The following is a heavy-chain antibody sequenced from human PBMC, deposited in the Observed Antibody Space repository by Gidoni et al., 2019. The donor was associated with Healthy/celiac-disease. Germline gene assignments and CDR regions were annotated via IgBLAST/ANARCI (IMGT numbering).Heavy chain of an antibody. CDR3: ARDGHLNVYYDFWSGRQPFDY. D-gene: IGHD3-3*01. V-gene: IGHV4-38-2*02. J-gene: IGHJ4*02. Sequence: QVQLQESGPGLVKPSETLSLTCAVSGYSISSGSYWGWIRQPPGKGLEWIGSIYHSGSTYYNPSLKSRVTISVDTSKNQFSLKLSSVTAADTAVYYCARDGHLNVYYDFWSGRQPFDYWGQGTLVTVSS. CDR1: GYSISSGSY. CDR2: IYHSGST.